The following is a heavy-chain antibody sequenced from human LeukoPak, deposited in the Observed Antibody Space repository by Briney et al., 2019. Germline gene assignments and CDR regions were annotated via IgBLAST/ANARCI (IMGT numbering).Heavy chain of an antibody. D-gene: IGHD1-14*01. V-gene: IGHV1-2*02. CDR1: GYTFTGYY. CDR3: ARDLSSGRIADY. J-gene: IGHJ4*02. CDR2: INPNSGGT. Sequence: ASVKVSCKASGYTFTGYYMHWVRQAPGQGLEWMGWINPNSGGTNYAQKFQGRVTMTTDTSTSTAYMELRSLRSDDTAVYYCARDLSSGRIADYWGQGTLVTVSS.